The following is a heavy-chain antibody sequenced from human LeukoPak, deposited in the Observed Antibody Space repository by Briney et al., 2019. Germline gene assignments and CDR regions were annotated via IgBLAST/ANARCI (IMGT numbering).Heavy chain of an antibody. CDR1: GFTFSRSG. CDR3: ARGRPGNYFDY. D-gene: IGHD1-26*01. V-gene: IGHV3-30-3*01. Sequence: PGGSLRLSCAASGFTFSRSGMHWVRQAPGKGLEWVAVISYDGSNKYYADSVKGRFTISRDNSKNTLYLQMNSLRPEDTAVYYCARGRPGNYFDYWGQGTLVTVSS. J-gene: IGHJ4*02. CDR2: ISYDGSNK.